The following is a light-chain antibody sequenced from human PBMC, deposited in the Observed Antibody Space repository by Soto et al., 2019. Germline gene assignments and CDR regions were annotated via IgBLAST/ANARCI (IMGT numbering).Light chain of an antibody. CDR1: QSVIST. V-gene: IGKV3-15*01. CDR2: GAS. CDR3: QQYNNWPPVT. J-gene: IGKJ1*01. Sequence: ELVLTHSPATLSVSPGERAALSCSASQSVISTLSWYQQKPGQVTRLLIYGASTRATGIPARFSGSGSGTEFTLTISSLQSEDYAVYYCQQYNNWPPVTFGQGTKVDIK.